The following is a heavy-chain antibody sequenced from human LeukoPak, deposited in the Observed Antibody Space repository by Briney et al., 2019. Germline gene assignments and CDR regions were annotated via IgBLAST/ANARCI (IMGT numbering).Heavy chain of an antibody. J-gene: IGHJ3*02. CDR2: ISSSGSTI. Sequence: GGSLRLSCAASGFTLSDYYMTWIRQAPGKGLEWLSYISSSGSTIYYADSVKGRFTISRDNAKISLYLQMNSLRADDTAVYYCARDQKGYGEGAFDIWGQGTMVTVSS. CDR1: GFTLSDYY. CDR3: ARDQKGYGEGAFDI. V-gene: IGHV3-11*01. D-gene: IGHD3-10*01.